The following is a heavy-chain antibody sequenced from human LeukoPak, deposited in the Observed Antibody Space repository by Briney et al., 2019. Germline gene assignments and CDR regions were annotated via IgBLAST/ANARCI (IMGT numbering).Heavy chain of an antibody. D-gene: IGHD3-22*01. J-gene: IGHJ3*02. CDR3: ARDQGYYDSSGFDAFDI. V-gene: IGHV3-30*04. Sequence: PGGSLRLSCAASGFTFSSHAMHWVRQAPGKGLEWVAVISFDGTNKYFADSVKGRFTISRDNAKNSLYLQMNSLRAEDTAVYYCARDQGYYDSSGFDAFDIWGQGTMVTVSS. CDR1: GFTFSSHA. CDR2: ISFDGTNK.